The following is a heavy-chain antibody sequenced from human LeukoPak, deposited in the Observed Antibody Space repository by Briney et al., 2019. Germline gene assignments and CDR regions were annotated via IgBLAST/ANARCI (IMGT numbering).Heavy chain of an antibody. CDR1: GGSISSYY. CDR2: IYYSGST. V-gene: IGHV4-59*12. CDR3: ARGRGAAGYYYYYYMDV. D-gene: IGHD6-13*01. J-gene: IGHJ6*03. Sequence: PSETLSLTCTVSGGSISSYYWSWIRQPPGKGLEWIGYIYYSGSTNYNPSLKSRVTISVDTSKNQFSLKLSSVTAADTAVYYCARGRGAAGYYYYYYMDVWGKGTTVTVSS.